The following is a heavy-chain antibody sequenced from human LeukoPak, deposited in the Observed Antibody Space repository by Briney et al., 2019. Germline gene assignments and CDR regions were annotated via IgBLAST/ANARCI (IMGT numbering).Heavy chain of an antibody. CDR3: ARAAWFGELVAFDI. J-gene: IGHJ3*02. V-gene: IGHV1-2*02. CDR2: INPNSGGT. Sequence: ASVKVSCKASGYTFTGYYMHWVRQAPGLGLEWMGWINPNSGGTNYAQKFQGRVTMTRDTSISTAYMELSRPRSDDTAVYYCARAAWFGELVAFDIWGQGTMVTVSS. D-gene: IGHD3-10*01. CDR1: GYTFTGYY.